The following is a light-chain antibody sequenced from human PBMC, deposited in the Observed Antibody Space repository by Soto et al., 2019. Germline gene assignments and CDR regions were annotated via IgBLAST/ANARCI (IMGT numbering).Light chain of an antibody. V-gene: IGKV2-30*02. Sequence: DVVLAQSPLSLPVTLGQPASISCRSSRSLVHRDGIFYLNWFQQRPGQSPRRLIYKVSNRDYGVPARFHGRGVGHGFTLGIRRGGAWDGWVFLFLEGFHLDEPFGQGTKLEIK. J-gene: IGKJ2*01. CDR2: KVS. CDR3: LEGFHLDEP. CDR1: RSLVHRDGIFY.